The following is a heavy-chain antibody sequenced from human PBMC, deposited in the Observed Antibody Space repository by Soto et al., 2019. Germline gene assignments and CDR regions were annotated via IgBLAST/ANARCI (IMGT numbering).Heavy chain of an antibody. V-gene: IGHV3-7*01. CDR1: GFTFSSYW. Sequence: GESLKISCAASGFTFSSYWMSWVRQAPGKGLEWVANIKQDGSEKYYVDSVKGRFTISRDNAKNSLYLQMNSLRAEDTAVYYCARVGGKGGNSYYYYGMDVWGQGTTVTVSS. CDR3: ARVGGKGGNSYYYYGMDV. CDR2: IKQDGSEK. D-gene: IGHD2-21*02. J-gene: IGHJ6*02.